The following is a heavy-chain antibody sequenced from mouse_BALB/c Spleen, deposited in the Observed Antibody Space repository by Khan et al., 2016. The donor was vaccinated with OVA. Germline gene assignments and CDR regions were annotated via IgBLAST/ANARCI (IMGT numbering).Heavy chain of an antibody. D-gene: IGHD2-1*01. CDR1: GFSLTDHG. CDR2: IWGGGST. Sequence: QVQLKQSGPGLVAPSQSLSITCTVSGFSLTDHGVGWIRQPPGKGLEWLGVIWGGGSTYYNSVLNSRLSISKDNSKSQVFLKMNSLHKKDTAMDNCAKAIWYPYCGMDYWGQGTTLTVSS. J-gene: IGHJ4*01. CDR3: AKAIWYPYCGMDY. V-gene: IGHV2-6-5*01.